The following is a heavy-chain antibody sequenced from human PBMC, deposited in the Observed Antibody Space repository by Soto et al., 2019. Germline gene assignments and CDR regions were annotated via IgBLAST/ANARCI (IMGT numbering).Heavy chain of an antibody. CDR2: INHSGST. CDR3: VRSRFGRTYYYGSGSPAGPNWFDP. V-gene: IGHV4-34*01. D-gene: IGHD3-10*01. CDR1: GGSFSGYY. J-gene: IGHJ5*02. Sequence: SETLSLTCAVYGGSFSGYYWSWIRQPPGKGLEWIGEINHSGSTNYNPSLKSRVTISVDTSKNQFSLKLSSVTAAGTAVYYCVRSRFGRTYYYGSGSPAGPNWFDPWGQGTLVTVSS.